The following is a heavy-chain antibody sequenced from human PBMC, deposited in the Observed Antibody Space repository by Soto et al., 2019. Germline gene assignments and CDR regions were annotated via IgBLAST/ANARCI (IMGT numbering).Heavy chain of an antibody. CDR2: IKQDGSEK. J-gene: IGHJ2*01. CDR1: GFTFSSYW. CDR3: ARALSLSETLLYWYFDL. D-gene: IGHD1-26*01. Sequence: AGGSLRLSCAASGFTFSSYWMSWVRQAPGKGLEWVANIKQDGSEKYYVDSVKGRFTISRDNAKNSLYLQMNSLRAEDTAVYYCARALSLSETLLYWYFDLWGRGTLVTVSS. V-gene: IGHV3-7*01.